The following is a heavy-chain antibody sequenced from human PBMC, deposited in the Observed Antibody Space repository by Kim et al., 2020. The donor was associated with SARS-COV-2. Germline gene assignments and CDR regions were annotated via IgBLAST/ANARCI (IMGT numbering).Heavy chain of an antibody. V-gene: IGHV3-74*01. CDR3: ARDWGQSGSYYAFDI. J-gene: IGHJ3*02. D-gene: IGHD1-26*01. Sequence: DSVKGRFTISRDNAKNTLYLQMNSLRAEDTAVYYCARDWGQSGSYYAFDIWGQGTMVTVSS.